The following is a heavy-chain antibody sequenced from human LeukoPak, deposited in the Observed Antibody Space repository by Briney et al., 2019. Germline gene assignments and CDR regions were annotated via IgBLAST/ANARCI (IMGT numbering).Heavy chain of an antibody. V-gene: IGHV3-30*18. CDR1: GFNLTLFG. CDR2: ILYDGRNG. CDR3: AKDGFRSSTSCYPNLFDY. D-gene: IGHD2-2*01. Sequence: AGSLRLSCAPSGFNLTLFGIHWVRPPPGEGREWVALILYDGRNGYYEDSVKGRFTIYRDNSKDTLYLQMNSLRAEDTAVYYCAKDGFRSSTSCYPNLFDYWGQGTLVSVSS. J-gene: IGHJ4*02.